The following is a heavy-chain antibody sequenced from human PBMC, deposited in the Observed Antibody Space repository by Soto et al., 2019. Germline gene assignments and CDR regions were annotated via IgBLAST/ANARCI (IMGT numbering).Heavy chain of an antibody. CDR1: GFTFSSYG. J-gene: IGHJ5*02. V-gene: IGHV3-30*18. CDR2: ISYDGSNK. Sequence: GGSLRLSCAASGFTFSSYGMHWVRQAPGKGLEWVAVISYDGSNKYYADSVKGRFTISRDNSKNTLYLQMNSLRAEDTAVYYCAKDNNTRIAVDWFDPWGQGTLVTVSS. CDR3: AKDNNTRIAVDWFDP. D-gene: IGHD6-19*01.